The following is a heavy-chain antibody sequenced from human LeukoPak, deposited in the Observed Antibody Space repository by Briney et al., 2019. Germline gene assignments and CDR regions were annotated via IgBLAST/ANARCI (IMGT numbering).Heavy chain of an antibody. D-gene: IGHD2-2*01. V-gene: IGHV4-39*07. Sequence: PSETLSLTCTVSGGSIGSSSFYWGWIRQPPGKGLEWIGSIYYSGSTYYNPSLKSRVTISVEMSKNQFSLKLSSVTAADTAVYYCASLGYCRSTSCPSYWNFDLWAVAPWSLSPQ. CDR2: IYYSGST. CDR3: ASLGYCRSTSCPSYWNFDL. J-gene: IGHJ2*01. CDR1: GGSIGSSSFY.